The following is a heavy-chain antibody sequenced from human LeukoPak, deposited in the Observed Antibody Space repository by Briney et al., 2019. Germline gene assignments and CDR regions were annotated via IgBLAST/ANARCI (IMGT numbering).Heavy chain of an antibody. D-gene: IGHD6-13*01. CDR3: ARRNGHSWDVGNWFDP. CDR2: IYYSGIT. CDR1: GGSISSSSYY. Sequence: SETLSLTCSVSGGSISSSSYYWGWLRQPPGMGLEWIGSIYYSGITYYNQSLKSRATVSVDTSKNQFSLNLNSVTAADTAVYYCARRNGHSWDVGNWFDPWGQGTVVTVSS. J-gene: IGHJ5*02. V-gene: IGHV4-39*01.